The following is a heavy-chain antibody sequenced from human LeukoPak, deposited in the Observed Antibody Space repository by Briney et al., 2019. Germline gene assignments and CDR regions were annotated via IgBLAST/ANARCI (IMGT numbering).Heavy chain of an antibody. J-gene: IGHJ6*02. Sequence: GGSLRLSCAASGFTFNTYGMNWVRQAPGKGLEWLSAISGSGGSTYYADSVKGRFTISRDNSKNTLYLQMNSLRAEDTAVYYCAKPQYSRMYYYYGMDVWGQGTTVTVSS. CDR2: ISGSGGST. CDR1: GFTFNTYG. CDR3: AKPQYSRMYYYYGMDV. V-gene: IGHV3-23*01. D-gene: IGHD5-18*01.